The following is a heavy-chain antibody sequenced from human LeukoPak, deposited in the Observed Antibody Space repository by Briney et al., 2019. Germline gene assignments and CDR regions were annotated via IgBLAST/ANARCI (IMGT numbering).Heavy chain of an antibody. CDR1: GGSISTYY. Sequence: SETLSLTCTVSGGSISTYYWSWMRQPPGRGLEWIGYIYYSGSTNHNPSLQSRVTISVDTSKNQFSLKLSSVTAADTAVYYCARVVLPPGGAFDIWGQGTMVTVSS. J-gene: IGHJ3*02. CDR2: IYYSGST. D-gene: IGHD6-13*01. V-gene: IGHV4-59*01. CDR3: ARVVLPPGGAFDI.